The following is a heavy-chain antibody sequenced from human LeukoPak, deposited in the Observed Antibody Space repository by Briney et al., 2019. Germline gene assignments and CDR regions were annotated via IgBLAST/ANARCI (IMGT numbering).Heavy chain of an antibody. CDR3: ARSLAGYCSSTSCYPFDY. D-gene: IGHD2-2*01. Sequence: SVKVSCKASGGTFSSNAISWVRQAPGQGLELMGGIITIFGTANYAQKFQGRVTITTDESTSTAYMELSSLRSEDTAVYYCARSLAGYCSSTSCYPFDYWGQGTLVTVSS. CDR2: IITIFGTA. J-gene: IGHJ4*02. CDR1: GGTFSSNA. V-gene: IGHV1-69*05.